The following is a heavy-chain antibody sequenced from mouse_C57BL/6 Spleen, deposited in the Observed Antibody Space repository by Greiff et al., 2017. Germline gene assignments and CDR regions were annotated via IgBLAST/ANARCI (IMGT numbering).Heavy chain of an antibody. J-gene: IGHJ3*01. CDR1: GYTFTSYW. CDR3: ARGGLGYVEAY. Sequence: VKLQQPGAELVKPGASVKMSCKASGYTFTSYWITWVKQRPGQGLEWIGDIYPGSGSTNYNEKFKSKATLTVDTSSSTAYMQLSSLTSEDSAVYYCARGGLGYVEAYWGQGTLVTVSA. D-gene: IGHD1-2*01. CDR2: IYPGSGST. V-gene: IGHV1-55*01.